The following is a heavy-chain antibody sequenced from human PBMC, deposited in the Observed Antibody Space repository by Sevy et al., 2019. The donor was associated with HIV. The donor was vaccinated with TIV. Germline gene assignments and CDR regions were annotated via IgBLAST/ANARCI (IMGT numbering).Heavy chain of an antibody. CDR3: AGEGGSSGRAGWFDP. J-gene: IGHJ5*02. D-gene: IGHD3-22*01. Sequence: GGSLRLSCTASGFTFNISPMHWVRQAPGKGLEWVAGVSNNGKDKHYPDSLKDRFSISRDNSKNTLYLQMDGLRGEDTAVYYCAGEGGSSGRAGWFDPWGQGTLVTVSS. CDR1: GFTFNISP. CDR2: VSNNGKDK. V-gene: IGHV3-30*04.